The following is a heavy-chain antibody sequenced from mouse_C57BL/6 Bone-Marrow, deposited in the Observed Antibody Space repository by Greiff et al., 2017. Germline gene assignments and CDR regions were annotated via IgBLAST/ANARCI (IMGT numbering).Heavy chain of an antibody. D-gene: IGHD1-1*01. V-gene: IGHV1-81*01. CDR1: GYTFTSYG. J-gene: IGHJ1*03. CDR3: AREGLWGAWYFDV. CDR2: IYPRSGNT. Sequence: QVQLQQSGAELARPGASVKLSCKASGYTFTSYGISWVKQRTGQGLEWIGGIYPRSGNTYYNEKFKGKATLTADKSSSTAYMELRSLTSEDSAVYFCAREGLWGAWYFDVWGTGTTVTVSS.